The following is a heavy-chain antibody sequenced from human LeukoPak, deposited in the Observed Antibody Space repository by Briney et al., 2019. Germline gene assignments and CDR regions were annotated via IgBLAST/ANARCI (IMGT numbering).Heavy chain of an antibody. Sequence: PGTPLRLSCAASGFTLSSYGMHWVRQAPGKGLEWVALTWYDGSSTNYADSVEGRFTISRDNSKNTLYLQMSSLRAEDTAIYYCARGRGGNTGDSYFDYWGQGTLVTVSS. CDR1: GFTLSSYG. J-gene: IGHJ4*02. CDR3: ARGRGGNTGDSYFDY. D-gene: IGHD4-17*01. CDR2: TWYDGSST. V-gene: IGHV3-33*01.